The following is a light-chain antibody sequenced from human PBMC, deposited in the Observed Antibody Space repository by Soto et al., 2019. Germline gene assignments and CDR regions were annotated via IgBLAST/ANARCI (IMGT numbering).Light chain of an antibody. Sequence: EVVITQSPATVSASPGERTSLSCRASQSIGTNLGWYPQKPGQAPRLLISKTSTRATGVPARFSGSGSGTEFTLPISSLQSEDIAVYYCQQYAGWPLTFGGGTKVDIK. CDR2: KTS. J-gene: IGKJ4*01. V-gene: IGKV3-15*01. CDR3: QQYAGWPLT. CDR1: QSIGTN.